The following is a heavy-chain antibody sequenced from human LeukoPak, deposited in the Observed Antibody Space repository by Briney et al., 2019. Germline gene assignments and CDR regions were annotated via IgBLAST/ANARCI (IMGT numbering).Heavy chain of an antibody. CDR3: ARAPSARSSGSLDY. CDR1: GYTFTGYY. Sequence: ASVKVSCKASGYTFTGYYMHWVRQAPGQGLEWMGWINPNSGGTNYAQKFQGRVTMTRDTSISTAYMELSRLRSDDTAVYYCARAPSARSSGSLDYWGQGTLVTVSS. D-gene: IGHD1-26*01. V-gene: IGHV1-2*02. CDR2: INPNSGGT. J-gene: IGHJ4*02.